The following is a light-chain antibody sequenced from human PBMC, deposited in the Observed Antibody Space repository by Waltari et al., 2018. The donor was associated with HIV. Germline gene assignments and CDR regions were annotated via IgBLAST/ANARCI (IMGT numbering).Light chain of an antibody. V-gene: IGLV3-1*01. CDR2: QDS. Sequence: SYELTQPPSVSVSPGQTASITCSGDKLGDKYASWYQQKPGQSPVMVIYQDSERPSGIPERFSCSNCGNTATLTISGTQAMDEADYYCQAWDNSTAVFGGGTKLTVL. CDR1: KLGDKY. CDR3: QAWDNSTAV. J-gene: IGLJ2*01.